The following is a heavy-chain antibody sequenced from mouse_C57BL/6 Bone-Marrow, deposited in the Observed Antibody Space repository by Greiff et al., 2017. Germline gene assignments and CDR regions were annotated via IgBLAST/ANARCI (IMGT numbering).Heavy chain of an antibody. V-gene: IGHV5-9*01. D-gene: IGHD1-1*01. CDR2: ISGGGGNT. CDR1: GFTFSSYT. Sequence: EVKLMESGGGLGKPGGSLKLSCAASGFTFSSYTMSWVRQTPEKRLEGVATISGGGGNTYYPDSVKGRFTISRDNAKNTLYLQMSSLRSEDTALYYCARRGGSSFDWYFDVCGTGTTVTVSS. CDR3: ARRGGSSFDWYFDV. J-gene: IGHJ1*03.